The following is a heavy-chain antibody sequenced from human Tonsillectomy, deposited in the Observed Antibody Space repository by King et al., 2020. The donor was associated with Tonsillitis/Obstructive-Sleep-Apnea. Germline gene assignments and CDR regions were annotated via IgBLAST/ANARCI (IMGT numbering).Heavy chain of an antibody. CDR2: IWYDGSNE. Sequence: VQLVESGGGVVQPGRSLRLSCAASGFTFSSYGMHWVRQAPGKGLEWVAVIWYDGSNEFYADSVRGRFTISRDNSKSTLYLQMNSLRAEDTAVYYCARESPTRYCSGGRCYSPFDYWGQGTLVTVSS. V-gene: IGHV3-33*01. CDR3: ARESPTRYCSGGRCYSPFDY. J-gene: IGHJ4*02. CDR1: GFTFSSYG. D-gene: IGHD2-15*01.